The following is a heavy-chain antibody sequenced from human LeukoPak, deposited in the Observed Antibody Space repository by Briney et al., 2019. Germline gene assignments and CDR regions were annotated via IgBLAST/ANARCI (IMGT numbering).Heavy chain of an antibody. D-gene: IGHD3-9*01. Sequence: SETLSLTCTVSGGSISSYYWSWTRQPPGKGLEWIGYIYYSGSTNYNPSLKSRVTISVDTSKNQFSLKLSSVTAADTAVYYCARAYYDILTGYLFDYWGQGTLVTVSS. CDR1: GGSISSYY. CDR2: IYYSGST. CDR3: ARAYYDILTGYLFDY. J-gene: IGHJ4*02. V-gene: IGHV4-59*01.